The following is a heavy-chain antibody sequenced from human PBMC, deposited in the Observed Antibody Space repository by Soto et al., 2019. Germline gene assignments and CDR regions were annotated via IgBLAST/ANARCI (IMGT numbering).Heavy chain of an antibody. CDR1: GYTFTSYG. D-gene: IGHD3-16*02. J-gene: IGHJ4*02. CDR2: ISAYNGNT. Sequence: ASVKVSCKASGYTFTSYGISWVRQAPGQGLEWMGWISAYNGNTNYAQKLQGRVTMTTDTSTSTAYMELRSLRSDDTAVYYCARAIMITFGGVIAIPAFFDYWGQGTLVTVSS. V-gene: IGHV1-18*01. CDR3: ARAIMITFGGVIAIPAFFDY.